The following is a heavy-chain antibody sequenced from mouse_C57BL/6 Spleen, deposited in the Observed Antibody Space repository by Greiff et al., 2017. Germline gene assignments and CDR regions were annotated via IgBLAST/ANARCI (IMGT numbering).Heavy chain of an antibody. D-gene: IGHD2-4*01. V-gene: IGHV1-55*01. CDR1: GYTFTSYW. CDR3: ARSGYYDYDDYYAMDY. J-gene: IGHJ4*01. Sequence: QVQLQQPGAELVKPGASVKMSCKASGYTFTSYWITWVKQRPGQGLEWIGDIYPGSGSTNYNEKFKSKATLTVDTSSSTAYMQLSSLTSEDSAVYYCARSGYYDYDDYYAMDYWGQGTSVTVSS. CDR2: IYPGSGST.